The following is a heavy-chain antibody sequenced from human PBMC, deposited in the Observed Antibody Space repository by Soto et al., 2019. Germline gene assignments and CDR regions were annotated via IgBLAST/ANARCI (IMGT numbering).Heavy chain of an antibody. J-gene: IGHJ5*02. CDR1: GFTFSSYG. CDR2: IWYDGSNK. Sequence: GGSLRLSCAASGFTFSSYGMHWVRQAPGKGLEWVAVIWYDGSNKYYADSVKGRFTISRDNSKNTLYLQMNSLRAEDTAVYYCARDPFSTGANWFDPWGQGTLVTVSS. D-gene: IGHD3-9*01. CDR3: ARDPFSTGANWFDP. V-gene: IGHV3-33*01.